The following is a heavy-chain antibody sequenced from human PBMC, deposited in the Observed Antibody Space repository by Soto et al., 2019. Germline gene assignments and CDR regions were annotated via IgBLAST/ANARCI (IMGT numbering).Heavy chain of an antibody. CDR3: ARDSSHYFDY. D-gene: IGHD6-19*01. V-gene: IGHV1-18*01. CDR1: VYTFVTYY. J-gene: IGHJ4*02. Sequence: SVKVSFHTSVYTFVTYYISWLRQAPGQGIEWMGWISPHNWKTNYIEDLQGRVTLTADTSTSTAYMELRNLRSDDTAVYFCARDSSHYFDYWGQGTLVTVSS. CDR2: ISPHNWKT.